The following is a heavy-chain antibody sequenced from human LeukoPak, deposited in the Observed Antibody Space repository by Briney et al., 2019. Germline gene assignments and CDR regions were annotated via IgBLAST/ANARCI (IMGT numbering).Heavy chain of an antibody. V-gene: IGHV3-23*01. D-gene: IGHD4-23*01. CDR1: GFMLRSFA. CDR2: IGTGGDT. Sequence: GGSLRLSCAASGFMLRSFAMSWVRQAPGKGLEWVSSIGTGGDTYQADSVAGRVTISRDNSKNTVYLQMNSPRVEDTAIYYCAKDRATNSLGYFRHWGQGTLVTVSS. J-gene: IGHJ1*01. CDR3: AKDRATNSLGYFRH.